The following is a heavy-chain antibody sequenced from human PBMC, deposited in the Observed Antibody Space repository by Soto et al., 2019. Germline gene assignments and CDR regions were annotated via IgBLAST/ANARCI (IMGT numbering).Heavy chain of an antibody. Sequence: SETLSLTCAVSGYSISIGYYWGCIRQPPGKGLEWIGSIYHSGSTYYNPSLKSRVTISVDTSKNQFSLKLSSVTAADTAVYYCARPAARGPSAFDIWGQGTMVTVSS. J-gene: IGHJ3*02. CDR1: GYSISIGYY. V-gene: IGHV4-38-2*01. D-gene: IGHD6-6*01. CDR3: ARPAARGPSAFDI. CDR2: IYHSGST.